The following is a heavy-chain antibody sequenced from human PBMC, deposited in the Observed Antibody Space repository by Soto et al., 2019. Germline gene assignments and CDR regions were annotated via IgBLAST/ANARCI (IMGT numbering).Heavy chain of an antibody. CDR1: GGTFSNFG. V-gene: IGHV1-69*01. D-gene: IGHD2-15*01. Sequence: QVQLVQSGAEVKKPGSSVRVSCKASGGTFSNFGFSWVRQAPGQGLEWMGGIIPIFASSTYAQDLQGSLTITADASTSTASMDLSSLRSEETTVYFCAKAVGFWQILFVFETCGKGTLVTVSS. J-gene: IGHJ5*02. CDR3: AKAVGFWQILFVFET. CDR2: IIPIFASS.